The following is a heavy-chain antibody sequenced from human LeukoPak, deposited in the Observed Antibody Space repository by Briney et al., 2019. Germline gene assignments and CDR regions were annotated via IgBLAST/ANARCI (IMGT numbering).Heavy chain of an antibody. J-gene: IGHJ4*02. V-gene: IGHV3-23*01. CDR1: GFTFSSYA. CDR2: ISGSGGST. CDR3: AKRGFDYSNLHLFDY. D-gene: IGHD4-11*01. Sequence: GSLSLSCAASGFTFSSYAMSWVRPAPGKGLEWVSAISGSGGSTYYADSVKGRFTISRDNSKNTLYLQMNSLRAEDTAVYYCAKRGFDYSNLHLFDYWGQGTLVTVSS.